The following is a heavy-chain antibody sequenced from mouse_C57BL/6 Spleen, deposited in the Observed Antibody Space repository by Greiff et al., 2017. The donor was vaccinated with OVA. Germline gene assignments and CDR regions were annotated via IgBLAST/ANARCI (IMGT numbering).Heavy chain of an antibody. J-gene: IGHJ4*01. CDR2: INYDGSST. V-gene: IGHV5-16*01. CDR3: ARGGDDGYPLAMDY. Sequence: DVQLVESEGGLVQPGSSMKLSCTASGFTFSDYYMAWVRQVPEKGLEWVANINYDGSSTYYLDSLKSRFIISRDNAKNILYLQMSSLKSEDTATYYCARGGDDGYPLAMDYWGQGTSVTVSS. D-gene: IGHD2-3*01. CDR1: GFTFSDYY.